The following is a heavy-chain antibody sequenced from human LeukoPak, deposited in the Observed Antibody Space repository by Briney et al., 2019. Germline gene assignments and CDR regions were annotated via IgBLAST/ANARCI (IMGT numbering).Heavy chain of an antibody. J-gene: IGHJ3*02. CDR3: ARHRTTGTTDGFDI. CDR2: INHSGST. D-gene: IGHD1-7*01. V-gene: IGHV4-38-2*01. CDR1: GFSVSSDYY. Sequence: PSETLSLTCGVSGFSVSSDYYWGWIRQPPGRGLEWIGSINHSGSTYYNPSLKSRVTISVDTSKTHFSLKVTSVTAADTAVYYFARHRTTGTTDGFDIWGQGAMVTVSS.